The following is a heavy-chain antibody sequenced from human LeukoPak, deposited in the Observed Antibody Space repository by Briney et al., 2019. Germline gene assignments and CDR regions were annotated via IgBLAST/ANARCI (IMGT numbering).Heavy chain of an antibody. CDR1: GFTFSSYS. Sequence: PGGSLRLSCAASGFTFSSYSMNWVRQAPGKGLEWVSYISTGSSTIHYADSVKGRFTIPRDNAKNSLYLQMNSLRAEDTAVYYCARDLVHWGQGTLVTVSS. V-gene: IGHV3-48*01. CDR3: ARDLVH. J-gene: IGHJ4*02. CDR2: ISTGSSTI.